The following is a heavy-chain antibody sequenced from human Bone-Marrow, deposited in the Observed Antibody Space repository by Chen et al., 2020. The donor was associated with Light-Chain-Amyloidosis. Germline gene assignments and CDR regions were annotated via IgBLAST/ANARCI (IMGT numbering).Heavy chain of an antibody. D-gene: IGHD2-21*02. CDR3: ARGGVVVTAIPYYYYYYGMDV. CDR1: GYTFTGYY. V-gene: IGHV1-2*02. J-gene: IGHJ6*02. Sequence: QVQLVQSGAEVKKPGASVKVSCKASGYTFTGYYMHWVRQAPGQGLEWMGWINPNSGVTNYAQKFQGRVTMTRDTSISTAYMELSRLRSDDTAVYYCARGGVVVTAIPYYYYYYGMDVWGQGTTVTVSS. CDR2: INPNSGVT.